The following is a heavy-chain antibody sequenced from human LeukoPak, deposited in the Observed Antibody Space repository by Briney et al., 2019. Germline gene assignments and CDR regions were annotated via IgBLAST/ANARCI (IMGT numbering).Heavy chain of an antibody. CDR2: ISSSGSTI. Sequence: AGGSLRLSCAASGFTFSDYYMSWIRQAPGKGLEWVSYISSSGSTIYYADSVKGRFTISRDNSKNTLYLQMNSLRAEDTAVYYCARWAEWFGELFLDYWGQGTLVTVSS. J-gene: IGHJ4*02. D-gene: IGHD3-10*01. V-gene: IGHV3-11*04. CDR3: ARWAEWFGELFLDY. CDR1: GFTFSDYY.